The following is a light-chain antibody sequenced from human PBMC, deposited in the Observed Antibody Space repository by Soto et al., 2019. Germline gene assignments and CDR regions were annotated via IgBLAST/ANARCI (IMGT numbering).Light chain of an antibody. CDR3: QQYSNSLYT. V-gene: IGKV1-5*03. Sequence: DIQMTQSPSTLSASVGDRVTITCRASQNINTWLAWYQQQPGKVPKLLMYKASTLESGVPSRFSVSGSGTEFTLTISSLQPDDFATYYCQQYSNSLYTFGQGTSLEIK. CDR1: QNINTW. CDR2: KAS. J-gene: IGKJ2*01.